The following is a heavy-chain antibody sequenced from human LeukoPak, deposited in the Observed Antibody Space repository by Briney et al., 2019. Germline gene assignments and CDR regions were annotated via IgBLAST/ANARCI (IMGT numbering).Heavy chain of an antibody. V-gene: IGHV1-18*01. J-gene: IGHJ4*01. D-gene: IGHD3-3*01. CDR3: ARDGVSGHFDY. CDR2: IDPSSGNI. Sequence: ASVKVSRKASGYTFNSYGICWVRQAPGQGLEWIGWIDPSSGNIKYAEKLQGRVTMTTDTSTSTAYMDLRSLRSDDTAVYYCARDGVSGHFDYWGRGTLVTVSS. CDR1: GYTFNSYG.